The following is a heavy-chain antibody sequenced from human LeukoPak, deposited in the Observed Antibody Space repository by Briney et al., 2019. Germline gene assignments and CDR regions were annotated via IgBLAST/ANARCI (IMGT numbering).Heavy chain of an antibody. J-gene: IGHJ6*03. Sequence: PGGSLRLSCAASGFTFSSYWMHWVRQAPGKGLVWVSRINSDGSSTSYADSVKGRFTISRDNAKNTLYLQMNSLRAEDTAVYYCARGMGSSWYYYYMDVWGKGTTVTISS. V-gene: IGHV3-74*01. D-gene: IGHD6-13*01. CDR2: INSDGSST. CDR1: GFTFSSYW. CDR3: ARGMGSSWYYYYMDV.